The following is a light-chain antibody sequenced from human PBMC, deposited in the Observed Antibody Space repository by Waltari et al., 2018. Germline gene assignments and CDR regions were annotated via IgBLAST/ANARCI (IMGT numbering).Light chain of an antibody. CDR1: QSVSSN. Sequence: EIVMTQTPATLSVSPGERATLSCRASQSVSSNLAWYQQKPGHAPRILIYDASTRDTGIPDRFSGSGSGTEFTLTISSLQSEDFATYYCQQSKTLPLTFGGGTRVEI. J-gene: IGKJ4*01. V-gene: IGKV3-15*01. CDR3: QQSKTLPLT. CDR2: DAS.